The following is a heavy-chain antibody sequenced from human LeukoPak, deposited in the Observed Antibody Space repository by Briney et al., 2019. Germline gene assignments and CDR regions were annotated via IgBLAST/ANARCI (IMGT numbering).Heavy chain of an antibody. CDR2: IKQDGSER. Sequence: TGGSLRLSCSTSGFFFNSYWMSWVCQAPGKGLEWVANIKQDGSERYYVDSVGGRFTISRDNSKNTLYLQMNSLRAQDTAVYYCARAPGVPPYSYGSYFDYWGQGTLVTVSS. J-gene: IGHJ4*02. V-gene: IGHV3-7*01. D-gene: IGHD5-18*01. CDR1: GFFFNSYW. CDR3: ARAPGVPPYSYGSYFDY.